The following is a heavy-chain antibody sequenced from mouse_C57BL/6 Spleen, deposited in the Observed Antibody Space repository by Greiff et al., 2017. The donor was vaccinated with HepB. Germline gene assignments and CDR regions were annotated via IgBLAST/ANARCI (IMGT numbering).Heavy chain of an antibody. D-gene: IGHD1-1*01. CDR3: ARPGSSPYFDY. V-gene: IGHV5-6*01. CDR1: GFTFSSYG. CDR2: ISSGGSYT. Sequence: EVQLQESGGDLVKPGGSLKLSCAASGFTFSSYGMSWVRQTPDKRLEWVATISSGGSYTYYPDSVKGRFTISRDNAKNTLYLQMSSLKSEDTAMYYCARPGSSPYFDYWGQGTTLTVSS. J-gene: IGHJ2*01.